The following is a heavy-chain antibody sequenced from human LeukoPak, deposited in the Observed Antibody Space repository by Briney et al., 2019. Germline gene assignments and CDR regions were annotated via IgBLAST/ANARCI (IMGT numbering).Heavy chain of an antibody. D-gene: IGHD2-15*01. CDR1: GGSISSGVYY. CDR2: FYYSGST. CDR3: ARDVGGGSFDY. J-gene: IGHJ4*02. Sequence: SQTLSLTCTVSGGSISSGVYYWSWIRQPPGKGLEWIRYFYYSGSTYYNPSRNSRVTMSEDTTKNQFSQKLSSVPAADTAWYYCARDVGGGSFDYWGQGTLVTVSS. V-gene: IGHV4-31*03.